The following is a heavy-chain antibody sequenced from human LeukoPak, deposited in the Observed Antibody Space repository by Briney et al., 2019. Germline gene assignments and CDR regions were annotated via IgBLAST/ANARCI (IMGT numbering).Heavy chain of an antibody. V-gene: IGHV4-39*01. Sequence: PSETLSLTCTVSGGSISSSSYYWGWIRQPPGKGLEWIGSIYYSGSTYYNPSPKSRVTISVDTSKNQFSLKLSSVTAADTAVYYCAIMKYYYDSSGYDYWGQGTLVTVSS. CDR2: IYYSGST. CDR1: GGSISSSSYY. CDR3: AIMKYYYDSSGYDY. D-gene: IGHD3-22*01. J-gene: IGHJ4*02.